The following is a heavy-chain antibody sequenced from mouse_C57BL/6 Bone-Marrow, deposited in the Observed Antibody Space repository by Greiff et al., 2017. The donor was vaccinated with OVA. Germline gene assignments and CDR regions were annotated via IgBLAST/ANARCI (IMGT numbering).Heavy chain of an antibody. CDR3: ARPYYGKYGYFDV. J-gene: IGHJ1*03. D-gene: IGHD2-10*01. V-gene: IGHV5-4*03. Sequence: EVMLVESGGGLVKPGGSLKLSCAASGFTFSSYAMSWVRQTPEKRLEWVATISDGGSYTYYPDNVKGRFTISRDNAKNNLYLQMSHLKSEDTAMYYCARPYYGKYGYFDVWGTGTTVTVSS. CDR1: GFTFSSYA. CDR2: ISDGGSYT.